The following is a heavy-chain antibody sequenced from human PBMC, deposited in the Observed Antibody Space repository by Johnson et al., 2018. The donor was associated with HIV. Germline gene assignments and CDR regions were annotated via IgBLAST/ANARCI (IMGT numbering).Heavy chain of an antibody. J-gene: IGHJ3*02. D-gene: IGHD1-26*01. CDR2: IYSGGST. CDR3: ARAVGAGGI. Sequence: LVESGGGVVQPGRSLRLSCAASGFTFSSYAMHWVRQAPGKGLEWVSAIYSGGSTYYADSVKGRFTISRDNVKNSLYLQMNSLRAEDTAVYYCARAVGAGGIWGQGTMVTVSS. V-gene: IGHV3-NL1*01. CDR1: GFTFSSYA.